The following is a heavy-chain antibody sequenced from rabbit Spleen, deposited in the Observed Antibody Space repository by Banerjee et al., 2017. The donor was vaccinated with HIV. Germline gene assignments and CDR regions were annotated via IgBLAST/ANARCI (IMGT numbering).Heavy chain of an antibody. CDR3: ARSDNNIVRGCNL. Sequence: QEQLVESGGGLVKPGASLTLTCTASGFSFSNNYDMCWVRQPPGKGPEWIACIGAGVSYTTYYATWAKGRFTISKTSSTTVTLQMTSLTGADTATYFCARSDNNIVRGCNLWGQGTLVTVS. V-gene: IGHV1S45*01. CDR2: IGAGVSYTT. D-gene: IGHD4-2*01. J-gene: IGHJ4*01. CDR1: GFSFSNNYD.